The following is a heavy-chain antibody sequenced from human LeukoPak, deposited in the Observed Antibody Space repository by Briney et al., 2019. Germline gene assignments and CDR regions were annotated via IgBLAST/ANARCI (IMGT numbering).Heavy chain of an antibody. CDR3: AGGITIFGVVYLN. V-gene: IGHV4-59*01. J-gene: IGHJ4*02. D-gene: IGHD3-3*01. Sequence: SETLSLTCTVSGGSISSYYWSWIRQPPGKGLEWIGYIYYSGSTNYNPSLKSRVTISVDTSKNRFSLKLSSVTAADTAVYYCAGGITIFGVVYLNWGQGTLVTVSS. CDR2: IYYSGST. CDR1: GGSISSYY.